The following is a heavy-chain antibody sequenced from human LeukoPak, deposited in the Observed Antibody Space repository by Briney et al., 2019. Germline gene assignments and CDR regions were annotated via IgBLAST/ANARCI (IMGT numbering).Heavy chain of an antibody. CDR3: AWMAAAYDFDY. CDR1: GFTFSDHY. V-gene: IGHV3-11*01. Sequence: PGGSLRLSCAASGFTFSDHYMNWIRQAPGKGLEWISYISSSDSTIYYADSVKGRFTISRDNADNSLYLQMNSLRAEDTALYYCAWMAAAYDFDYWGQGILVTVSS. J-gene: IGHJ4*02. D-gene: IGHD6-25*01. CDR2: ISSSDSTI.